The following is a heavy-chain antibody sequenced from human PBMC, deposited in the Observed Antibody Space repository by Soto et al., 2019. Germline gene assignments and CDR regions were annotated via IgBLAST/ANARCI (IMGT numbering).Heavy chain of an antibody. J-gene: IGHJ4*02. CDR1: GFTFRNHG. CDR2: VSSVGTTE. CDR3: AKEGSGSRSSFDS. Sequence: QVHLVESGGGVVQPGRSLKLSCAASGFTFRNHGMHWVRQAPGKGLEWVAVVSSVGTTEYYAESVRGRFTISRDNSKGTLSLQLNSLRIEDTAVYYCAKEGSGSRSSFDSWGQVTLVTVSS. D-gene: IGHD1-26*01. V-gene: IGHV3-30*18.